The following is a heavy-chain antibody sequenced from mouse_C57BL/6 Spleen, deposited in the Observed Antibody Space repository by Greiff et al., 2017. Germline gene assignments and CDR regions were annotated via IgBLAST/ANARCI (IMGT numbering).Heavy chain of an antibody. V-gene: IGHV1-50*01. CDR3: ARRGGDDPAMDY. CDR1: GYTFTSYW. Sequence: QVQLQQPGAELVKPGASVKLSCKASGYTFTSYWMQWVKQRPGQGLEWIGEIDPSDSYTNYNQKFKGKATLTVDTSSSTAYMQLSSLTSEDSAVYYCARRGGDDPAMDYWGQRTSVTVSS. J-gene: IGHJ4*01. D-gene: IGHD2-2*01. CDR2: IDPSDSYT.